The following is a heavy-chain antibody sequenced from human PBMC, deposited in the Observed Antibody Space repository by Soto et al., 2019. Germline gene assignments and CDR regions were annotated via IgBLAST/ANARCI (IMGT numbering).Heavy chain of an antibody. CDR2: INSVSGGA. Sequence: QVQPVQSGAEVKQPGASVRVSCKASGNTHTIYFIHWLRQAPGQGPEWMGWINSVSGGANYAHKFQGRVTMTRDTSSTTAFMELSGLRSDDTAVYYCARGGSYYAHWGQGTLVTVSS. D-gene: IGHD1-26*01. CDR3: ARGGSYYAH. V-gene: IGHV1-2*02. J-gene: IGHJ4*02. CDR1: GNTHTIYF.